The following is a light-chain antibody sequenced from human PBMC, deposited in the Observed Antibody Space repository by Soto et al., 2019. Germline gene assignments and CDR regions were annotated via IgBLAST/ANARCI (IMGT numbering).Light chain of an antibody. V-gene: IGKV3-20*01. Sequence: EIVLTQSPVTLSLSPGERATLSCRASQTVSSNYLAWYHQKPGQAPRLLIYAASNRATGIPDRFSGSGSGTDFTLTISRLEPEDYAVYYCQQYGGSPPDTFGQGTKLEIK. CDR3: QQYGGSPPDT. CDR1: QTVSSNY. CDR2: AAS. J-gene: IGKJ2*01.